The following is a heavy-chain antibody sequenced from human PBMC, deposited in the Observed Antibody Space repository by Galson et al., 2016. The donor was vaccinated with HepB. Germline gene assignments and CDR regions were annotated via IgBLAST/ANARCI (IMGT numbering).Heavy chain of an antibody. V-gene: IGHV4-34*01. CDR2: INHSGST. J-gene: IGHJ5*02. D-gene: IGHD3-3*01. CDR3: ARGTYYDSATRFDP. CDR1: GGTFHGYY. Sequence: SETLSLTCAVFGGTFHGYYWAWIRQPPGKGLEWIGEINHSGSTNYNPSLKSRVNLSVDMSKKQFTLELTSVTAADTAIYYCARGTYYDSATRFDPWGQGTPVTVAS.